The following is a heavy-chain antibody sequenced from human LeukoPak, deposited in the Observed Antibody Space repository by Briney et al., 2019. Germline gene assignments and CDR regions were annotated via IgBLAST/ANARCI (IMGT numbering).Heavy chain of an antibody. D-gene: IGHD1-1*01. J-gene: IGHJ4*02. CDR2: IYYKGNT. CDR3: ARDLNWVFDY. V-gene: IGHV4-59*11. Sequence: SETLSLTCTVSGGSISSHYWSWIRQPPGKGLEWIGYIYYKGNTSYNPSLKSRVTISVDTSKNQFSLKLSSVTAADTAVYYCARDLNWVFDYWGRETLVTVSS. CDR1: GGSISSHY.